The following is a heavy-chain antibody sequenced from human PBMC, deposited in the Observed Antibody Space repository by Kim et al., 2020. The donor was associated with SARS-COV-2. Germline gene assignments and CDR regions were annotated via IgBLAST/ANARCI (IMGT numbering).Heavy chain of an antibody. CDR1: GFTFSSYA. V-gene: IGHV3-23*01. CDR3: AKRYYYGWGSYFYSFDY. Sequence: GGSLRLSCAASGFTFSSYAMSWVRQAPGKGLEWVSDISGSGGSTNYADSVKGRFTISRDNSKNTLYLQMNSLRAEDTAVYYCAKRYYYGWGSYFYSFDYWGQGTLVTVSS. D-gene: IGHD3-10*01. CDR2: ISGSGGST. J-gene: IGHJ4*02.